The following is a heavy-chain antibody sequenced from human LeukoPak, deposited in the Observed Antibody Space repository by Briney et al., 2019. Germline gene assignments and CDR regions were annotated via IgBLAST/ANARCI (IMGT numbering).Heavy chain of an antibody. CDR1: GGSMSGYY. V-gene: IGHV4-4*07. J-gene: IGHJ4*02. Sequence: SETLSLTCTVSGGSMSGYYWSWIRQPAGKGLEWIGRIYTSGSTNYNPSLKSRVTMSVDTSKNQFSLKLTSVTAADTAVYYCARTTLGYSYGLQDYWGQGTLVTVSS. CDR3: ARTTLGYSYGLQDY. CDR2: IYTSGST. D-gene: IGHD5-18*01.